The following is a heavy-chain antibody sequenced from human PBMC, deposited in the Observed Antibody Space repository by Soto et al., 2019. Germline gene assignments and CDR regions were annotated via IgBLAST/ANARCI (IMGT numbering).Heavy chain of an antibody. D-gene: IGHD2-21*02. J-gene: IGHJ4*02. CDR2: IRSKANSYAT. CDR1: GFTFSGSA. Sequence: GGSLRLSCAASGFTFSGSAMHWVRQASGKGLEWVGRIRSKANSYATAYAASVKGRFTISRDDSKNTAYLQMNSLKTEDTAVYFCFITVVTAPSVHWGQGTLDPVSS. CDR3: FITVVTAPSVH. V-gene: IGHV3-73*01.